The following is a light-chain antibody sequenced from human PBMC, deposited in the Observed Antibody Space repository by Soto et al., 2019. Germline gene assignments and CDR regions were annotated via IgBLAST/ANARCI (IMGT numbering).Light chain of an antibody. V-gene: IGKV3-15*01. CDR1: QGVGSN. CDR2: GAS. CDR3: QQYNTWPQT. Sequence: EIVMTQSPATLSVSAGERATLSCRASQGVGSNLAWHQQRPGQAPRLLIYGASTRASEVPARFSGSGSGTEFTLTISGLQSEDFAVYYCQQYNTWPQTFGQGPRVEVK. J-gene: IGKJ1*01.